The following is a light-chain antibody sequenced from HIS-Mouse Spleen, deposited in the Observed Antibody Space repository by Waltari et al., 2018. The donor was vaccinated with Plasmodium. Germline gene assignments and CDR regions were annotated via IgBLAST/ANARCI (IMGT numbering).Light chain of an antibody. CDR1: ALPKKY. V-gene: IGLV3-10*01. J-gene: IGLJ3*02. CDR2: EDS. CDR3: YSTDSSGNHRV. Sequence: SYELTQPPSVSVSPGQTARITCSGDALPKKYAYWYQQKSGQAPVLAIYEDSKRPSGIPERFAVCSSETMATLTISGAQVEDEADYYCYSTDSSGNHRVFGGGTKLTVL.